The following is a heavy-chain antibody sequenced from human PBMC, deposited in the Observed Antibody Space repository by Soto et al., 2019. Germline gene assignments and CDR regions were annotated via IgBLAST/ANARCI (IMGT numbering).Heavy chain of an antibody. Sequence: QVQLVQSGAEVKKPGSSVKVSSKASGGTFSSYTISWVRQAPGQGLEWMGRIFPILDIANYAQKFQGRVTITADKSTSTAYMDLSSLRSEDTAVYYCASRFYYGMDVWGQGTTVTVSS. V-gene: IGHV1-69*02. J-gene: IGHJ6*02. CDR3: ASRFYYGMDV. CDR2: IFPILDIA. CDR1: GGTFSSYT.